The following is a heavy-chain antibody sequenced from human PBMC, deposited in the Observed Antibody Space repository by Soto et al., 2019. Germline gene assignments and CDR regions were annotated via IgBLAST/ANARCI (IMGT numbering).Heavy chain of an antibody. D-gene: IGHD2-8*01. J-gene: IGHJ6*02. CDR1: GDSFLDYW. V-gene: IGHV5-10-1*01. CDR3: ARHRMRRNNYDMDV. Sequence: GESLKICCKGSGDSFLDYWISWVRQMPGKGREWMGRPAPSDSYRTYSPSFQGHVTISVDKSITTAYLQWTSLKASDTAIYYCARHRMRRNNYDMDVWGQGTTVTVSS. CDR2: PAPSDSYR.